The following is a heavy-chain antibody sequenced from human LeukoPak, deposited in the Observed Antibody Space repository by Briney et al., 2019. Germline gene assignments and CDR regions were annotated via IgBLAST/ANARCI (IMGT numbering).Heavy chain of an antibody. CDR1: GYTFTGYY. D-gene: IGHD3-10*01. J-gene: IGHJ5*02. CDR2: INPNSGGT. V-gene: IGHV1-2*06. CDR3: ARNGRVLAYNTYNWFDP. Sequence: ASVKVSCKASGYTFTGYYMHWVRQAPGQGLEWMGRINPNSGGTNYTQKFQGRVTMTRDTSISTAYMELSRLRSDDTAVYYCARNGRVLAYNTYNWFDPWGQGTLVTVSS.